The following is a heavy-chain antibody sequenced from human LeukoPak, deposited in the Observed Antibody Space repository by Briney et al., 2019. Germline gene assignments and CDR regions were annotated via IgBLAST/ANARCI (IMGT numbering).Heavy chain of an antibody. CDR2: ISSSSSYI. D-gene: IGHD6-19*01. CDR3: ARDMAVAGKGLGY. CDR1: GFTFSSYS. J-gene: IGHJ4*02. Sequence: GGSLRLSCAASGFTFSSYSMNWVRQAPGKGLEWVSSISSSSSYIYYADSVKGRFTISRDNAKNSLYLQMNSLRAEDTAVYYCARDMAVAGKGLGYWGQGTLVTVSS. V-gene: IGHV3-21*01.